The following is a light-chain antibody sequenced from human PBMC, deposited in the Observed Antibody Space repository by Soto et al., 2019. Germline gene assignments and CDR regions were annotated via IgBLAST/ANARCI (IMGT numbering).Light chain of an antibody. CDR3: QQRSSWPLT. J-gene: IGKJ4*01. Sequence: EIVLTQSPATLSLSPGERATLSCRASQSVSIYLAWYQQKPGQAPRLLIYDASNRATGIPARCSGSGSGTDFSLTISSLDPEDFAFYYCQQRSSWPLTFGGGTKVEIK. CDR1: QSVSIY. V-gene: IGKV3-11*01. CDR2: DAS.